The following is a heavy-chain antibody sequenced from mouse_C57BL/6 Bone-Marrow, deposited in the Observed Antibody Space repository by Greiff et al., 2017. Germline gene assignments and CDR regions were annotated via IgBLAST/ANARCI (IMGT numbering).Heavy chain of an antibody. CDR3: ARSDGPSFAY. D-gene: IGHD2-3*01. CDR1: GYTFTDYN. J-gene: IGHJ3*01. CDR2: INPNNGGT. V-gene: IGHV1-18*01. Sequence: EVQGVESGPELVKPGASVKIPCKASGYTFTDYNMDWVKQSHGKSLEWIGDINPNNGGTIYNQKFKGKATLTVDKSSSTAYMELRSLTSEDTAVYYCARSDGPSFAYWGQGTLVTVSA.